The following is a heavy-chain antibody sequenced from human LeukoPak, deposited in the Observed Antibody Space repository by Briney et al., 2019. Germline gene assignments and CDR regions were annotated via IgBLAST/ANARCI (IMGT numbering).Heavy chain of an antibody. J-gene: IGHJ6*03. CDR2: ISSSSSYI. V-gene: IGHV3-21*01. CDR1: GFTFSSYS. CDR3: ARDFGSYTAGYYYYYYYMDV. Sequence: PGGSLRLSCAASGFTFSSYSMNWVRQAPGKGLEWVSSISSSSSYIYYADSVKGRFTISRDNAKNSLYLQMNSLRAEDTAVYYCARDFGSYTAGYYYYYYYMDVWGKGTTVTVSS. D-gene: IGHD5-18*01.